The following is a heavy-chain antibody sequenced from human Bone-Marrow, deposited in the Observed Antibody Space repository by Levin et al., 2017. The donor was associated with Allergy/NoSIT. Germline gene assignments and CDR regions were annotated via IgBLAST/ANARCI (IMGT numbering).Heavy chain of an antibody. D-gene: IGHD2-2*02. Sequence: GGSLRLSCAASGFTFSSYAMSWVRQAPGKGLEWVSAISGSGGSTYYADSVKGRFTISRDNSKNTLYLQMNSLRAEDTAVYYCAKDAPYCSSTSCYIRGYYYYYGMDVWGQGTTVTVSS. V-gene: IGHV3-23*01. J-gene: IGHJ6*02. CDR2: ISGSGGST. CDR1: GFTFSSYA. CDR3: AKDAPYCSSTSCYIRGYYYYYGMDV.